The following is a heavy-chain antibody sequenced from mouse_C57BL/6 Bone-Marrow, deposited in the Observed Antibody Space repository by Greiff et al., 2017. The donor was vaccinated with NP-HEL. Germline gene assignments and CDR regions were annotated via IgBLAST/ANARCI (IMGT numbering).Heavy chain of an antibody. CDR1: GFTFSDYG. V-gene: IGHV5-17*01. Sequence: EVMLVESGGGLVKPGGSLKLSCAASGFTFSDYGMHWVRQAPEKGLEWVAYISSGSSTIYYADTVKGRFTISRDNAKNTLFLQMTSLRSEDTAMYYCARGDYYGSSYLAWFAYWGQGTLVTVSA. D-gene: IGHD1-1*01. CDR2: ISSGSSTI. J-gene: IGHJ3*01. CDR3: ARGDYYGSSYLAWFAY.